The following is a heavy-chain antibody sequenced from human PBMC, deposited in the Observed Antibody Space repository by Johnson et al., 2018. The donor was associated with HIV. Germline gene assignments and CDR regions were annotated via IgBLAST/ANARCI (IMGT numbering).Heavy chain of an antibody. CDR2: MCWKSGSM. Sequence: VQLVESVGGLVQPGGSLRLSCAGSGFTFDDYAMHWVRQAPGTGLEWVAGMCWKSGSMGYADSVKGRFTISRDNAEKSLNLQMNSLRAEDTALYYCARDVGGWGYRHAFDMWGQGTMVTVSS. CDR3: ARDVGGWGYRHAFDM. D-gene: IGHD5-12*01. J-gene: IGHJ3*02. V-gene: IGHV3-9*01. CDR1: GFTFDDYA.